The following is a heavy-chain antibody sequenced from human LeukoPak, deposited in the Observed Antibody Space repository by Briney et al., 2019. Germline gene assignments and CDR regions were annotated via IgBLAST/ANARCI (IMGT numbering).Heavy chain of an antibody. Sequence: SETLSLTCTVSGGSISSSSYYWGWIRQPPGKGLEWIGSIYYSGSTYYNPSLKSRVTISVDTSKNQFSLKLSSVTAADTAVYYCARGQQQLVPLGYWGQGTLVTVTS. CDR2: IYYSGST. CDR3: ARGQQQLVPLGY. J-gene: IGHJ4*02. D-gene: IGHD6-13*01. V-gene: IGHV4-39*07. CDR1: GGSISSSSYY.